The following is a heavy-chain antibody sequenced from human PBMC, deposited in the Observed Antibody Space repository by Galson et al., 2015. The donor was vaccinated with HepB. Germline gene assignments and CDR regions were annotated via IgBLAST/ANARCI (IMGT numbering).Heavy chain of an antibody. CDR2: IYWDDEK. J-gene: IGHJ4*02. CDR3: TVLVGYCTSTSCSGLV. D-gene: IGHD2-2*01. CDR1: GFSLSTTGVG. V-gene: IGHV2-5*02. Sequence: PALVKPTQTLTLTCTLSGFSLSTTGVGVGWIRQAPGKALEWLALIYWDDEKRYSPSLKSRLTITKDTSKNQAVLSMTNMDPVDTATYYCTVLVGYCTSTSCSGLVWGQGTLVTVSS.